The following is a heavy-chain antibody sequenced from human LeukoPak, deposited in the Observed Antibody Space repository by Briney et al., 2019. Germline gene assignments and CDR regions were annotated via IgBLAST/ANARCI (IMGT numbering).Heavy chain of an antibody. V-gene: IGHV4-39*01. J-gene: IGHJ4*02. D-gene: IGHD6-13*01. CDR3: ARLFSSSWYRGAFDL. Sequence: SETLSLTCTVSGGSISSSSYYWGWIRQPPGKGLEWIGSIHYSGNTYYNPSLKSRVTISVDTSKNQFSLKLSSVTAADTAVYYCARLFSSSWYRGAFDLWGQGTLVTVSS. CDR2: IHYSGNT. CDR1: GGSISSSSYY.